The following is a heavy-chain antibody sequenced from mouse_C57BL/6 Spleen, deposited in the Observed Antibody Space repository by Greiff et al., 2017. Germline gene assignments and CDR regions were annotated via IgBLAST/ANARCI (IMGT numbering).Heavy chain of an antibody. D-gene: IGHD1-1*01. CDR3: ARRGILRYFDY. J-gene: IGHJ2*01. V-gene: IGHV1-69*01. Sequence: VQLQQPGAELVMPGASVKLSCKASGYTFTSYWMHWVKQRPGQGLEWIGEIDPSDSSSNYNQKFQGKSPLTVDKSSSTAYMQLSSLTSEDSAVYYCARRGILRYFDYWGQGTTLTVSS. CDR2: IDPSDSSS. CDR1: GYTFTSYW.